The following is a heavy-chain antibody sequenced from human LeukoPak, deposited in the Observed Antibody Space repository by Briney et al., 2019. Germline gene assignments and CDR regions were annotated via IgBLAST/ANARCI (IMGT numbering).Heavy chain of an antibody. CDR1: GYTFTSYG. D-gene: IGHD3-3*01. CDR3: AREGRLNYDFWRGSGYYFDY. V-gene: IGHV1-18*01. Sequence: ASVKVSCKASGYTFTSYGSSWVRQAPGQGLEWMGWISAYNGNTNYAQKLQGRVTMTTDTSTSTAYMELRSLRSDDTAVYYCAREGRLNYDFWRGSGYYFDYWGQGTLVTVSS. CDR2: ISAYNGNT. J-gene: IGHJ4*02.